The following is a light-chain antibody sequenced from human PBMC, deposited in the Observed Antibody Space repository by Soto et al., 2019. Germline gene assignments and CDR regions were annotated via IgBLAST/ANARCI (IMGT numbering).Light chain of an antibody. J-gene: IGLJ2*01. Sequence: QSVLTQPRSVSGSPGQSVTISCTGTSSDVGGYNYVSWYQQHPVKAPKLMIYDVSKRPSGVPDRFSGSKCGNTASLSISGLQSEDEAEYYCCSYAGSYSPHVVFGGGTELTV. CDR2: DVS. V-gene: IGLV2-11*01. CDR3: CSYAGSYSPHVV. CDR1: SSDVGGYNY.